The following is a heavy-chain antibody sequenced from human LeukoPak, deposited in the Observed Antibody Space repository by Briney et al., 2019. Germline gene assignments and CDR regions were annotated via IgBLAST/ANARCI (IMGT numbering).Heavy chain of an antibody. V-gene: IGHV4-39*07. CDR2: IYYSGST. J-gene: IGHJ4*02. CDR1: GGSISSSSYY. CDR3: ARDGYSGNDGL. Sequence: SETLSLTCTVSGGSISSSSYYWGWIRQPPGKGLEWNGSIYYSGSTYYNPSLKSRVTISVDTSKNQFSLKLSSVTAADTAVYYCARDGYSGNDGLWGQGTLVTVSS. D-gene: IGHD5-12*01.